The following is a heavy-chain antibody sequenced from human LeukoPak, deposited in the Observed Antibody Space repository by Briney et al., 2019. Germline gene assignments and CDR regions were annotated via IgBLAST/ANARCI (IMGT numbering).Heavy chain of an antibody. CDR1: GFTFNNYW. V-gene: IGHV3-74*01. J-gene: IGHJ6*02. CDR2: TSTDGSTT. D-gene: IGHD3-16*02. Sequence: PGGSLRLSCAASGFTFNNYWIHWVRQAPGKGLVWVSSTSTDGSTTVYGDSVKGRFTISRDNGKNTLDLQLNSLRVEDTAVYSCTRTGYRHGMDVWGQGTTVTVSS. CDR3: TRTGYRHGMDV.